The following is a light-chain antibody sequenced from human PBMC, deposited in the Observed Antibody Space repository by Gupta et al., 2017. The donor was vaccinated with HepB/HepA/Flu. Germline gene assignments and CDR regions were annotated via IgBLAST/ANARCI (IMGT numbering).Light chain of an antibody. V-gene: IGLV1-40*01. J-gene: IGLJ2*01. CDR1: SANIGADYD. Sequence: QSVLTQPPSVSGAPGQRVTISCTGSSANIGADYDVHWYQKLPGKAPKLLNYGVTNRPSGVPDRFSASKSGTLASLAITGLQAEDEADYYCQSYDSSLSGGVFGGGTKLTVL. CDR2: GVT. CDR3: QSYDSSLSGGV.